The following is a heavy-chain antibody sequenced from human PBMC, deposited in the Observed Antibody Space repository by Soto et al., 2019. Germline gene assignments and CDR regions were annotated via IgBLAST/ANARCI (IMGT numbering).Heavy chain of an antibody. CDR3: ARDSTGMVTTSFDC. V-gene: IGHV1-69*01. D-gene: IGHD5-18*01. Sequence: QVQLVQSGAEVKKPGSSVRVSCTASGGSFREYAISWVRQAPGHGLEWMGGIIPMFDTPNYAQKFQGRLTIIADESTSTVDMELSSLTSDATAVYYCARDSTGMVTTSFDCWGQGTLVTVSS. CDR2: IIPMFDTP. CDR1: GGSFREYA. J-gene: IGHJ4*02.